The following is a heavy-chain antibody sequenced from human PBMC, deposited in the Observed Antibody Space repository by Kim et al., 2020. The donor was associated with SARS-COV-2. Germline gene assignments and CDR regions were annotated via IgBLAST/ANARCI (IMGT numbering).Heavy chain of an antibody. V-gene: IGHV3-23*01. J-gene: IGHJ4*02. D-gene: IGHD3-16*02. CDR3: TRCPLNTFGGIVALFDN. Sequence: VKGRFTISRDNSKNTVYLQMNSLRAEDTALYFCTRCPLNTFGGIVALFDNWGQGTLVTVSS.